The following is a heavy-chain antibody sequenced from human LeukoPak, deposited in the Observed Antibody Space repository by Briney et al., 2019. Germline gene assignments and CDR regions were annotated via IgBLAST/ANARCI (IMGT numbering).Heavy chain of an antibody. CDR1: GFTFSGSA. D-gene: IGHD2-8*01. Sequence: PGGSLRLSCAASGFTFSGSAMHWVRQASGKELEWVGRIRSKANSYATAYAASVKGRFTISRDDSKNTAYLQMNSLKTEDTAVYYCTRHAHNDDHWGQGTLVTVSS. V-gene: IGHV3-73*01. J-gene: IGHJ5*02. CDR3: TRHAHNDDH. CDR2: IRSKANSYAT.